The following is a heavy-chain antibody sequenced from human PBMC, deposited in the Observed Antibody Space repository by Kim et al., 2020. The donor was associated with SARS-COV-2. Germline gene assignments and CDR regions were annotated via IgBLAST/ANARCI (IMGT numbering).Heavy chain of an antibody. CDR2: IDPSDSYT. V-gene: IGHV5-10-1*01. D-gene: IGHD6-13*01. CDR3: ARHDRVVLAAAGPAYYGMDV. CDR1: GYSFTSYW. Sequence: GESLKISCKGSGYSFTSYWISWVRQMPGKGLEWMGRIDPSDSYTNYSPSFQGHVTISADKSISTAYLQWSSLKASDTAMYYCARHDRVVLAAAGPAYYGMDVWGQGTTVTVSS. J-gene: IGHJ6*02.